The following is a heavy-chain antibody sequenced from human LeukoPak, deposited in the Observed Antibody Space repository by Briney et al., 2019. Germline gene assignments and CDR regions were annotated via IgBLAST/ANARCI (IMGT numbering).Heavy chain of an antibody. V-gene: IGHV3-23*01. CDR1: GFTFSSYA. Sequence: GGSLRLSCAASGFTFSSYAMSWVRQASGKGLEWASAISGSGGSTYYADSVKGRFTISRDNSKNTLYLQMNSLRAEDTAVYYCAKAPLSYASNNWFDPWGQGTLVTVSS. D-gene: IGHD2-2*01. CDR3: AKAPLSYASNNWFDP. J-gene: IGHJ5*02. CDR2: ISGSGGST.